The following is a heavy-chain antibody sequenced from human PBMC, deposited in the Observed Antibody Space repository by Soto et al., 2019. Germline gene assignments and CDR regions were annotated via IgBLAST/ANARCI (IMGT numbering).Heavy chain of an antibody. CDR3: AKDRLAGNFDY. CDR1: GFTFNNYA. CDR2: ISGTGGST. V-gene: IGHV3-23*01. J-gene: IGHJ4*02. Sequence: GGSLRLSCAASGFTFNNYAMNWVRQAPGKGLEWVATISGTGGSTYYADSVKGRFTISRDNSKNTLYLQMNSLRFEDTAVYYCAKDRLAGNFDYWGQGTQVTVSS.